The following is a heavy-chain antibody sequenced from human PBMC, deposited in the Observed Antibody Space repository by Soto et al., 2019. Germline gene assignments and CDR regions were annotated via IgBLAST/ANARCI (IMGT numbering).Heavy chain of an antibody. CDR3: ARGVGSSSWYVSRYYYYAMDV. CDR1: GYTFTGYY. V-gene: IGHV1-2*04. D-gene: IGHD6-13*01. J-gene: IGHJ6*02. CDR2: INPNSGGT. Sequence: SVKVSCKASGYTFTGYYMHWVRQAPGQGLEWMGWINPNSGGTNYAQKFQGWVTMTRDTSISTAYMELSRLRSDDTAVYYCARGVGSSSWYVSRYYYYAMDVWGQGTTDTVSS.